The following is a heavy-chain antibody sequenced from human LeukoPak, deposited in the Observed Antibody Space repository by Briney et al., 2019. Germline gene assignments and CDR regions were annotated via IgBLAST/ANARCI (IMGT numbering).Heavy chain of an antibody. D-gene: IGHD3-10*01. V-gene: IGHV4-59*01. CDR1: GGSISSYY. CDR2: IYFSGST. J-gene: IGHJ4*02. CDR3: ARGGYGSGPFDY. Sequence: PSETLSLTCTVSGGSISSYYWSWIRQPPGKGLEWIGYIYFSGSTNYNPSLKSRVTISVDTSKNQFSLKLSSVTAADTAVYYCARGGYGSGPFDYWGQGMLVTVSS.